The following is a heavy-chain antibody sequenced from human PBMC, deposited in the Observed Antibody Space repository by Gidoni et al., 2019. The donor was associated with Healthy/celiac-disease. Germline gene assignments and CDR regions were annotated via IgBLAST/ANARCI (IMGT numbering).Heavy chain of an antibody. D-gene: IGHD3-22*01. J-gene: IGHJ5*02. CDR1: GGSISSSSYY. Sequence: QLLLQESGPGLVKPSETLSLTCTVSGGSISSSSYYWGWIRQPPGKGLEWIGTIYYSGNTYYNPSLKSRVTISVDTSKNQFSRKLSSVTAADTAVYYCARRAYYYDSSGSAPAKFDPWGQGTLVTVSS. V-gene: IGHV4-39*01. CDR3: ARRAYYYDSSGSAPAKFDP. CDR2: IYYSGNT.